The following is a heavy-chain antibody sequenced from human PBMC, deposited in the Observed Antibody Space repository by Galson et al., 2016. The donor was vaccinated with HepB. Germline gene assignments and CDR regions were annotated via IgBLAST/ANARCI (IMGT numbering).Heavy chain of an antibody. CDR2: ITGGAGTT. D-gene: IGHD3-16*01. CDR3: ARAAGGVMGSYYFDY. V-gene: IGHV3-23*01. CDR1: DFSFSSYA. J-gene: IGHJ4*02. Sequence: SLRLSCAASDFSFSSYAMAWVRQAPGKGLEWVSTITGGAGTTFYADSVKGRFSISRDNSKNTLHLQITGLRAEDTAVYYCARAAGGVMGSYYFDYWGQGTLVTVSS.